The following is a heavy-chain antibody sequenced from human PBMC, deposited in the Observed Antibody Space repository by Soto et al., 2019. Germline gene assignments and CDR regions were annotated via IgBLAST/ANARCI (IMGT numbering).Heavy chain of an antibody. CDR1: GYTFTSYG. D-gene: IGHD3-3*01. Sequence: ASVKVSCKASGYTFTSYGISWVRQAPGQGLEWMGWISAYNGNTNYAQKLQGRVTMTTDTSTSTAYMELRSLRSDDTAVYYCARAPLGGYDFWSGYYYFDYWGQGTLVTVSS. CDR3: ARAPLGGYDFWSGYYYFDY. J-gene: IGHJ4*02. CDR2: ISAYNGNT. V-gene: IGHV1-18*01.